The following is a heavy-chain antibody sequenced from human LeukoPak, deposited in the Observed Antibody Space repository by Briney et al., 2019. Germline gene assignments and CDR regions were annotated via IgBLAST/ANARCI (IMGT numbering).Heavy chain of an antibody. D-gene: IGHD6-6*01. V-gene: IGHV1-2*02. Sequence: GASVKVSCKASGYTFTGYYMHWVRQAPGQGLEWMGWINPNSGGTNYAQKFQGRVTMTRDTSISTAYTELSRLRSDDTAVYYCARLGIAARPGYYYYGMDVWGQGTTVTVSS. J-gene: IGHJ6*02. CDR1: GYTFTGYY. CDR2: INPNSGGT. CDR3: ARLGIAARPGYYYYGMDV.